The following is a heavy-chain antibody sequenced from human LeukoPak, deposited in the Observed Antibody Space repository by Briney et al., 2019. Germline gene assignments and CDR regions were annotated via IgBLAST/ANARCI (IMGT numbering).Heavy chain of an antibody. Sequence: GGSLRLSCAASGFTFSSYSMNWVRQAPGEGLEWVSYITFSSSIIYYADSLKGRFTISRDNAKKLLYLQMNSLRAEDTAVYYCARDRLHYGEYEKTFDYWGQGTLVSVSS. V-gene: IGHV3-48*01. CDR3: ARDRLHYGEYEKTFDY. CDR1: GFTFSSYS. CDR2: ITFSSSII. J-gene: IGHJ4*02. D-gene: IGHD4-17*01.